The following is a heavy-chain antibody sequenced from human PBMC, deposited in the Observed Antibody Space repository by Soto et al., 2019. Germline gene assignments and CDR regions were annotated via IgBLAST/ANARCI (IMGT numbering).Heavy chain of an antibody. CDR1: GGSVTNINYF. D-gene: IGHD3-22*01. Sequence: SETLSLTCSVSGGSVTNINYFWAWIRQSPGKGLEWIANIYYTGTTFYNPSLRRRVSMTIDASKNRFSLNLSSVTASDTALYYCARHEYVSSSYYLLDVWGRGTMVTVSS. V-gene: IGHV4-39*01. J-gene: IGHJ3*01. CDR3: ARHEYVSSSYYLLDV. CDR2: IYYTGTT.